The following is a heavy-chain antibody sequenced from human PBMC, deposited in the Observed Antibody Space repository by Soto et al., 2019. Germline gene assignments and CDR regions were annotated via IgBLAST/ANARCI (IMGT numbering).Heavy chain of an antibody. D-gene: IGHD5-12*01. CDR3: ARDSSRYGDYQR. Sequence: ASVKVSCKTSGFTFSSSAVHWVRQTRGHRLQWIGWIDVGSGSTSYAQKFQGRVTMTRDTSTSTVYMELSSLRSEDTAVYYCARDSSRYGDYQRWGQGTLVTVSS. V-gene: IGHV1-58*01. CDR1: GFTFSSSA. J-gene: IGHJ1*01. CDR2: IDVGSGST.